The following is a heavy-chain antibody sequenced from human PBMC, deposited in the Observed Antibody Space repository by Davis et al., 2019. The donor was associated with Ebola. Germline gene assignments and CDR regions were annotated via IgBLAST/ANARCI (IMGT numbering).Heavy chain of an antibody. D-gene: IGHD6-19*01. CDR3: AKRATVKVAGANYYNAMDV. J-gene: IGHJ6*04. Sequence: PGGSLRLSCAASGFTFSSNWMHWVRQAPGKGLVWVSRINSDGSITSYADSVKGRFTISRDNAKNTLYLQMNSLRAEDTAVFYCAKRATVKVAGANYYNAMDVWGKGTTVTVSS. V-gene: IGHV3-74*01. CDR1: GFTFSSNW. CDR2: INSDGSIT.